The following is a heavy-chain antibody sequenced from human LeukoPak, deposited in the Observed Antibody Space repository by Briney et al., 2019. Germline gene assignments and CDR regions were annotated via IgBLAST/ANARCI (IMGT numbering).Heavy chain of an antibody. D-gene: IGHD3-10*01. V-gene: IGHV3-11*01. Sequence: PGGSLRLSCAASGFTFSDYYMSWIRQAPGKGLEWVSYISSSGSTIYYADSVKGRFTISRDNAKNSLYLQMNSLRAEDTAVYYCARDSITMVRGVIFSVNYFDYWGQGTLVTVSS. J-gene: IGHJ4*02. CDR1: GFTFSDYY. CDR3: ARDSITMVRGVIFSVNYFDY. CDR2: ISSSGSTI.